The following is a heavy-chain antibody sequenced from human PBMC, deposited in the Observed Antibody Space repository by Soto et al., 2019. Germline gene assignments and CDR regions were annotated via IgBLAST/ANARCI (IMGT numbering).Heavy chain of an antibody. CDR3: ARGESIGDV. CDR2: ISAYNGNT. D-gene: IGHD6-6*01. J-gene: IGHJ6*02. Sequence: QVQLVQSGAEVKKPGASVKVSCKASGYTFTSYGISWVRQAPGQGLEWMGWISAYNGNTNYAQKLQGRGTKTTNTSTRTAYMEVRSRRSDDNAVYYCARGESIGDVWGQGTTVTVSS. CDR1: GYTFTSYG. V-gene: IGHV1-18*01.